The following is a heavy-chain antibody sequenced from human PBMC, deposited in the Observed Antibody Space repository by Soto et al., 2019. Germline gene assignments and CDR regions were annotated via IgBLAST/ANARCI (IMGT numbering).Heavy chain of an antibody. CDR3: ARLHGYCISSSCHGHYAMDV. J-gene: IGHJ6*02. D-gene: IGHD2-2*01. CDR2: IYYSGTT. V-gene: IGHV4-39*01. CDR1: SAPISSSSYT. Sequence: SETLSLTCTVSSAPISSSSYTWGWIRQPPGKGLEWIGSIYYSGTTYYNPSLNSRVTVSVDTSKNQFSLKVTSVTAADTAVYYCARLHGYCISSSCHGHYAMDVWGQGTTVTVSS.